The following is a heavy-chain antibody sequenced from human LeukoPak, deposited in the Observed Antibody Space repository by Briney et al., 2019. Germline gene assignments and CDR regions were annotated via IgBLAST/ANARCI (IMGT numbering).Heavy chain of an antibody. J-gene: IGHJ6*02. CDR1: GFTFNDYY. Sequence: GGSLRLSCAASGFTFNDYYMSWIRQAPGKGLEWVSYISSSSSYTNYADSVKGRFTISRDNAKNSLYLQMNSLRAEDTAVYYCARGDCSSTSCYGYYYYYGMDVWGQGTTVTVSS. CDR2: ISSSSSYT. CDR3: ARGDCSSTSCYGYYYYYGMDV. D-gene: IGHD2-2*01. V-gene: IGHV3-11*06.